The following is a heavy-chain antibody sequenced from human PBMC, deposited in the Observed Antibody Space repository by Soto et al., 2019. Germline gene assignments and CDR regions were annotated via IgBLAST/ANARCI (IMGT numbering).Heavy chain of an antibody. V-gene: IGHV3-30-3*01. CDR3: ARDRTAYCGGDCYPGDAFDI. CDR1: GFTLSSYA. J-gene: IGHJ3*02. CDR2: ISYDGSNK. Sequence: LRLSCAASGFTLSSYAMHWVRQAPGKGLERVAVISYDGSNKYYADSVKGRFTISRDNSKNTLYLQMNSLRAEDTAVYYCARDRTAYCGGDCYPGDAFDIWGQGTMVTVSS. D-gene: IGHD2-21*02.